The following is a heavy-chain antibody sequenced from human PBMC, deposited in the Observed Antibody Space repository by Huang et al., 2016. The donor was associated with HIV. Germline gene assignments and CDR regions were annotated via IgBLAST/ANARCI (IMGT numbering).Heavy chain of an antibody. Sequence: QVQLQESGPGLVKASETLSLTCTVSGESTSNHYWNWIRQPPGKGLEWIGSLHEGGTTNYNPSLKSRVTISEDTSKKQFSLRLSSVTAADTAVYFCARGRAIYDFWSGYYDYWGQGSLVTVSS. CDR1: GESTSNHY. D-gene: IGHD3-3*01. CDR3: ARGRAIYDFWSGYYDY. V-gene: IGHV4-59*11. CDR2: LHEGGTT. J-gene: IGHJ4*02.